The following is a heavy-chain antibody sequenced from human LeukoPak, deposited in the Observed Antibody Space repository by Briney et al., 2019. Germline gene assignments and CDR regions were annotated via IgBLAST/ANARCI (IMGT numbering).Heavy chain of an antibody. J-gene: IGHJ4*02. V-gene: IGHV3-30*18. CDR1: GFTFSSYG. Sequence: PGRSLRLSCAASGFTFSSYGMHWVRQAPGKGLEWVAVISYDGSNKYYADSMKGRFTISRDNSKNTLYLQMNSLRAEDTAVYYCAKSGYCSSTSCYGIDYWGQGTLVTVSP. CDR2: ISYDGSNK. D-gene: IGHD2-2*03. CDR3: AKSGYCSSTSCYGIDY.